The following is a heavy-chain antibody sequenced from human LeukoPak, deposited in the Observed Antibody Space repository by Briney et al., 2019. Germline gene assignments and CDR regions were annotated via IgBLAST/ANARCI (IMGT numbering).Heavy chain of an antibody. J-gene: IGHJ4*02. CDR3: ARLVYYDSSGYYAYYFDY. V-gene: IGHV4-34*01. CDR1: GGSFSGYY. CDR2: INHRGST. D-gene: IGHD3-22*01. Sequence: SETLSLTCAVYGGSFSGYYWSWIRQPPGKGLEWIGEINHRGSTNYNPSLKSRVTISVDTSKNQFSLKLSSVTAADTAVYYCARLVYYDSSGYYAYYFDYWGQGTLVTVSS.